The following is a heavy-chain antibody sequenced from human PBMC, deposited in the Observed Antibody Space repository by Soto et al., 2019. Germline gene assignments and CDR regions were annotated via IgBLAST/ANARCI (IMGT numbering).Heavy chain of an antibody. CDR3: ARGRTAAADPPYYYYGMDV. J-gene: IGHJ6*02. CDR1: GGTFSSYA. V-gene: IGHV1-69*12. CDR2: IIPIFGTA. Sequence: QVQLVQSGAEVKKPGSSVKVSCKASGGTFSSYAISWVRQAPGQGLEWMGGIIPIFGTANYAQKFQGRVTITADESTSTAYMELSSLRSEDTAVYYCARGRTAAADPPYYYYGMDVWGQGTTVTFSS. D-gene: IGHD6-13*01.